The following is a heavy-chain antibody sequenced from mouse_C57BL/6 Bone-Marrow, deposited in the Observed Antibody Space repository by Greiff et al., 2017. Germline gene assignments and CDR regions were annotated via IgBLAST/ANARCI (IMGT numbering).Heavy chain of an antibody. D-gene: IGHD1-1*01. J-gene: IGHJ1*03. Sequence: LVESGAELARPGASVKLSCKASGYTFTSYGISWVKQRTGQGLEWIGEIYPRSGNTYYNEKFKGKATLTADKSSSTAYMELRSLTSEDSAVYFCARDGSSLYWYFDVWGTGTTVTVSS. CDR3: ARDGSSLYWYFDV. V-gene: IGHV1-81*01. CDR1: GYTFTSYG. CDR2: IYPRSGNT.